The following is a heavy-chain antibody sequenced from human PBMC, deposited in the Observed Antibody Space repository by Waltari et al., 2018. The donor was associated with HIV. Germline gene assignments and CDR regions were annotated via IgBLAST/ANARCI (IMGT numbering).Heavy chain of an antibody. Sequence: QVQLQESGPGLVKPSGARPLTCHVSGGPVRRRNWSWIRQSPGKGLEWIGYVYYSGSTKYNPSLKRRVTMSVDTAKNQFSLMLSSVTAADTAVYYCARTKYSPPAYYFGMDVWGQGTTVTVSS. CDR3: ARTKYSPPAYYFGMDV. V-gene: IGHV4-59*02. J-gene: IGHJ6*02. CDR2: VYYSGST. CDR1: GGPVRRRN. D-gene: IGHD2-2*01.